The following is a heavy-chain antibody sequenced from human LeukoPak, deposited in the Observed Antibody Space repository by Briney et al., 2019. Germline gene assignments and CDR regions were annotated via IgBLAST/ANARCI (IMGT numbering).Heavy chain of an antibody. CDR2: LSGSGSST. Sequence: GGSLRLSCAASGFTFSTYAMSWVRQAPGKGLDWVSSLSGSGSSTFYADSVKGRFTISRDNSKNTLYLQMNSLRAEDTAVYYCARDSSYGDDVSILDYWGQGTLVTVSS. CDR1: GFTFSTYA. J-gene: IGHJ4*02. V-gene: IGHV3-23*01. D-gene: IGHD4-17*01. CDR3: ARDSSYGDDVSILDY.